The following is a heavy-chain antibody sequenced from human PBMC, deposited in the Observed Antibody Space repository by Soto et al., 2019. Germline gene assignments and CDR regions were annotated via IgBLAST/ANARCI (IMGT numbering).Heavy chain of an antibody. D-gene: IGHD3-10*01. V-gene: IGHV3-15*01. CDR1: GSTFSNAW. CDR2: IKSKTDGGTT. J-gene: IGHJ6*02. CDR3: TTSRRLLWFGEAPVPSAMDV. Sequence: PGGSLRLSCAASGSTFSNAWMSWVRQAPGKGLEWVGRIKSKTDGGTTDYAAPVKGRFTISRDDSKNTLYLQMNSLKTEDTAVYYCTTSRRLLWFGEAPVPSAMDVWGQGTTVT.